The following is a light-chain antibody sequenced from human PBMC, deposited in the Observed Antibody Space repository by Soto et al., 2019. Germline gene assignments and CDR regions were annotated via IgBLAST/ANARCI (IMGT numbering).Light chain of an antibody. CDR1: SGYSNYK. V-gene: IGLV9-49*01. Sequence: QSVLTQPPSASASLGASVTLTCTLSSGYSNYKVDWYQQRPGKGPRFVMRVGTGGIVGSKGDGIPDRFSVLGSGLNRYLTIKNIQEEDESDYHCGADNGSGSNFVFGGGTKLTV. J-gene: IGLJ2*01. CDR2: VGTGGIVG. CDR3: GADNGSGSNFV.